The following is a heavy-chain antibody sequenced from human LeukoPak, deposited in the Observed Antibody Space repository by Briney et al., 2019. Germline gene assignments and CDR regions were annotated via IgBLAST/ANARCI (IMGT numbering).Heavy chain of an antibody. CDR2: IIGSGGIT. CDR3: VIGGYGSRWVY. D-gene: IGHD2-15*01. V-gene: IGHV3-23*01. CDR1: GFTFSSYT. Sequence: GGSLRLSCAASGFTFSSYTMSWVRQAPGKGLFWVSAIIGSGGITNYVDSVKGRFTISRDNAKNTLYLEMNSLRVEDTAVYYCVIGGYGSRWVYWGQGTLVTVSS. J-gene: IGHJ4*02.